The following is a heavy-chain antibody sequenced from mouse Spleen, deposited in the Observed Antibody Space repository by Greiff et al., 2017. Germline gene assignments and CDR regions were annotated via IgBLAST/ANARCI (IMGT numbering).Heavy chain of an antibody. V-gene: IGHV2-2*01. Sequence: QVQLQQSGPGLVQPSQSLSITCTVSGFSLTSYGVHWVRQSPGKGLEWLGVIWSGGSTDYNAAFISRLSISKDNSKSQVFFKMNSLQADDTAIYYCARGNYGNYVGIFDYWGQGTTLTVSS. D-gene: IGHD2-1*01. CDR3: ARGNYGNYVGIFDY. CDR1: GFSLTSYG. CDR2: IWSGGST. J-gene: IGHJ2*01.